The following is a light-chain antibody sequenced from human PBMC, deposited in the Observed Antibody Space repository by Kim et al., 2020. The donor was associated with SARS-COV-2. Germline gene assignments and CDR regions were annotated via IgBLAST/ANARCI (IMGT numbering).Light chain of an antibody. J-gene: IGKJ1*01. CDR1: QSVSSSY. CDR3: QQDYNLPWT. Sequence: SQGERATLSGRASQSVSSSYFSWYQQKPGQAPRLLIYGASTRATGIPARFSGSGSGTDFTLTISSLQPEDFAVYYCQQDYNLPWTFGQGTKVDIK. V-gene: IGKV3D-7*01. CDR2: GAS.